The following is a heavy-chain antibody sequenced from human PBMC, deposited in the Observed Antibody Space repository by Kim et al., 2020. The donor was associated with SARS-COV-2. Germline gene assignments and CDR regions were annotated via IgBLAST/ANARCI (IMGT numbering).Heavy chain of an antibody. CDR2: VSGSGGGT. CDR1: GFTFSGYA. V-gene: IGHV3-23*01. CDR3: AKGVQNYFFDY. D-gene: IGHD3-10*01. Sequence: GGSLRLSCAASGFTFSGYAMNWVRQLPGKGLEWVSTVSGSGGGTYYADPVNGRFTISRDNSKNTLYLQMNSLRVEDTAVYYCAKGVQNYFFDYLVRGTLV. J-gene: IGHJ4*02.